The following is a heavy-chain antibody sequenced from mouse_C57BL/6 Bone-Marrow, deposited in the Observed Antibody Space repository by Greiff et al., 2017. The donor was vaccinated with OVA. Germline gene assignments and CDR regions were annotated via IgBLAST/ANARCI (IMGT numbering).Heavy chain of an antibody. D-gene: IGHD1-1*01. Sequence: VQLQQPGTELVKPGASVKLSCKASGYTFTSYWMHWVKQRPGQGLEWMGNINPSNGGTNYNEKFKSKATLTVDKSSSTAYMQLSSLTSEDSAVYYCARGGSSSGYFDVWGTGTTVTVSS. CDR2: INPSNGGT. V-gene: IGHV1-53*01. CDR1: GYTFTSYW. J-gene: IGHJ1*03. CDR3: ARGGSSSGYFDV.